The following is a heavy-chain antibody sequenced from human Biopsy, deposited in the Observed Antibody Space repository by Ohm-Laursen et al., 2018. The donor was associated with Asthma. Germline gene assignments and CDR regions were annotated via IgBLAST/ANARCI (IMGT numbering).Heavy chain of an antibody. Sequence: ASVKVSCKVSGSSLTKISMHWVRQAPGKGLEWLGGFDAEDGGTIYAQGFEGRVTMMEESFTNTAYLELRSLRSEDTAVYYCANSVSFAVWDWFDPWGQGTLVIVSS. CDR2: FDAEDGGT. V-gene: IGHV1-24*01. CDR3: ANSVSFAVWDWFDP. J-gene: IGHJ5*02. CDR1: GSSLTKIS. D-gene: IGHD3-16*01.